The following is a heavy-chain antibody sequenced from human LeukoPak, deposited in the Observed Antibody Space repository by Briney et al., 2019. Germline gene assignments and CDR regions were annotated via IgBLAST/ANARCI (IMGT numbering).Heavy chain of an antibody. D-gene: IGHD3-22*01. CDR1: GYTFTSYD. Sequence: ASVKVSCKASGYTFTSYDINWVRQATGQGLEWMGRIIPILGIANYAQKFQGRVTITADKSRSTAYMELSSLRSEDTAVYYCAREYMREEYDSSGYADYWGQGTLVTVSS. CDR2: IIPILGIA. J-gene: IGHJ4*02. V-gene: IGHV1-69*04. CDR3: AREYMREEYDSSGYADY.